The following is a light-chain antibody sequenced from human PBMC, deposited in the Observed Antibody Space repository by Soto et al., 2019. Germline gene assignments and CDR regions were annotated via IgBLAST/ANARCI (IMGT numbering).Light chain of an antibody. CDR2: DVS. CDR3: SSYTSSSTLYV. J-gene: IGLJ1*01. V-gene: IGLV2-14*01. Sequence: QSVLTQPASVSGSPGQSITISCTGTSSDVGGYNYVSWYQQHPGKAPKLMIYDVSNRPSGVSNRFSGSKSGNTASLTISGLQAEDYADYYCSSYTSSSTLYVFGTGTKLTVL. CDR1: SSDVGGYNY.